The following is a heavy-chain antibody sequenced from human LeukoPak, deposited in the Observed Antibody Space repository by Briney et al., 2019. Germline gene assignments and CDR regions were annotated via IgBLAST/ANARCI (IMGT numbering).Heavy chain of an antibody. CDR3: ARDPTGTTAWFDP. Sequence: PGGSLRLSCAASGFTFSDYYMSRIRQAPGKGLEWVSYISSSSSYTNYADSVKGRFTISRDNAKNSLYLQMNSLRAEDTAVYYCARDPTGTTAWFDPWGQGTLVTVSS. J-gene: IGHJ5*02. CDR2: ISSSSSYT. V-gene: IGHV3-11*06. D-gene: IGHD1-1*01. CDR1: GFTFSDYY.